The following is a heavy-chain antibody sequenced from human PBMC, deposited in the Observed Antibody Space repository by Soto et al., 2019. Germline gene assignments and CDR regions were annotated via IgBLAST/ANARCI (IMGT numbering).Heavy chain of an antibody. CDR3: ARGYCGGGGCYLRRDAIDV. CDR2: INPSSSHI. D-gene: IGHD2-15*01. J-gene: IGHJ3*01. CDR1: GFTFSTYH. V-gene: IGHV3-21*01. Sequence: VQLVESGGGLVMPGGSLRLSCAASGFTFSTYHMNWVRQATGKGLEWVSSINPSSSHIYYADSVRGRFTISRDNSKNSMDLQMNSLRTEDAAVYYCARGYCGGGGCYLRRDAIDVWGEGTMVTVSS.